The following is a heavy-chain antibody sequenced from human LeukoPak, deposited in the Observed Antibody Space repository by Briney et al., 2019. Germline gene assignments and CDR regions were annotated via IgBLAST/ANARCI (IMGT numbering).Heavy chain of an antibody. Sequence: ASVKVSCKASGYTFTSYGISWVRQAPGQGLEWMGWITSYNGNTNYAQKLQGRVTMTTDTSTSIAYMELRSLRSDDTAVYYCARDRRPRITMVRGVITPFDPWGQGTLVTVSS. D-gene: IGHD3-10*01. V-gene: IGHV1-18*01. CDR1: GYTFTSYG. CDR3: ARDRRPRITMVRGVITPFDP. CDR2: ITSYNGNT. J-gene: IGHJ5*02.